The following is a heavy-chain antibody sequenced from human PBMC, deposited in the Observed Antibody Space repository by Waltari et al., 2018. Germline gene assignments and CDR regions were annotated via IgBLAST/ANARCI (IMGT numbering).Heavy chain of an antibody. Sequence: EVQLVESGGDLVQPGGSLSLSCVGSGFTSSNPWVPWVRQVPGKGLEWVATIRKDGGVKYYVDSVKGRFTISRDNAKNSLFLQMSSLRVEDTAIYYCASQIRYNSGWIPLDYWGQGTLVTVSS. J-gene: IGHJ4*02. D-gene: IGHD6-19*01. V-gene: IGHV3-7*01. CDR3: ASQIRYNSGWIPLDY. CDR2: IRKDGGVK. CDR1: GFTSSNPW.